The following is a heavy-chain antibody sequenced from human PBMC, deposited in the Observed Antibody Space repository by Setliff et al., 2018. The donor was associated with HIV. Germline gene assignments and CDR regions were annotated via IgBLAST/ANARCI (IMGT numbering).Heavy chain of an antibody. J-gene: IGHJ6*02. CDR1: GYSISSGYY. D-gene: IGHD2-2*01. Sequence: SETLSLTCAVSGYSISSGYYWGWIRQPPGKGLEWIGSIFHSASTTYNPSLKSRVTISIDTSKNQFSLKLSSVTAADTAVYYCARRRGDVVVPAAIDYYYGMDVWGQGTTVTVS. V-gene: IGHV4-38-2*01. CDR2: IFHSAST. CDR3: ARRRGDVVVPAAIDYYYGMDV.